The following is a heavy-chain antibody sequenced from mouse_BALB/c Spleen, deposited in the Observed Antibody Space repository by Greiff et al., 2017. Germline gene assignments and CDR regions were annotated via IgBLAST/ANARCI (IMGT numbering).Heavy chain of an antibody. CDR3: ARGTTVVADAMDY. D-gene: IGHD1-1*01. J-gene: IGHJ4*01. Sequence: EVKLMESGPGLVKPSPSLSLSCSVTGYSFTSGYFWYWIRQFPGNKLEWMGYISYDGSNNYNPSLKNRISITRDTSKNPFFLKLNSVTTEDTATYYCARGTTVVADAMDYWGQGTSVTVSA. CDR1: GYSFTSGYF. V-gene: IGHV3-6*02. CDR2: ISYDGSN.